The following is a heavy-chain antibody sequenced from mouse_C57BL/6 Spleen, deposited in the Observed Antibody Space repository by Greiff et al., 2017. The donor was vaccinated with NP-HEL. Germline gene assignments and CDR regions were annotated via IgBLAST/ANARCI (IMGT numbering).Heavy chain of an antibody. CDR3: VRNYYGGWYFDV. CDR2: IRSKSNNYAT. D-gene: IGHD1-1*01. Sequence: EVKLMESGGGLVQPKGSLKLSCAASGFSFNTYAMNWVRQAPGKGLEWVARIRSKSNNYATYYADSVKDRFTISRDDSESMLYLQMNNLKTEDTAMYYCVRNYYGGWYFDVWGTGTTVTVSS. J-gene: IGHJ1*03. CDR1: GFSFNTYA. V-gene: IGHV10-1*01.